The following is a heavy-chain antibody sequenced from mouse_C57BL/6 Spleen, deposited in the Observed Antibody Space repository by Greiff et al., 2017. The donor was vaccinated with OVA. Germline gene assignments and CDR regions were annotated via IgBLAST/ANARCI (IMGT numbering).Heavy chain of an antibody. CDR1: GYTFTSYW. V-gene: IGHV1-5*01. CDR2: IYPGNSDT. Sequence: EVQLQQSGTVLARPGASVKMSCKTSGYTFTSYWMHWVKQRPGQGLEWIGAIYPGNSDTSYNQKFKGKAKLTAVTSASTAYMELSSLTNEDSAVYYCTLYYYGSRGGPWFAYWGQGTLVTVSA. CDR3: TLYYYGSRGGPWFAY. D-gene: IGHD1-1*01. J-gene: IGHJ3*01.